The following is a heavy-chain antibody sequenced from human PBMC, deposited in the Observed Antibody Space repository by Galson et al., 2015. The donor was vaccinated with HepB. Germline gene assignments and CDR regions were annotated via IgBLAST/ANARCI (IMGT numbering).Heavy chain of an antibody. V-gene: IGHV3-48*04. Sequence: SLRLSCAASGFTFSSYSMNWVRQAPGKGLEWVSYISSSSGTIYYADSVKGRFTISRDNAKNSLYLQMNNLRAEDTAVYYCARQWLVPGYYGMDVWGQGTTVTVSS. D-gene: IGHD6-19*01. CDR2: ISSSSGTI. CDR3: ARQWLVPGYYGMDV. CDR1: GFTFSSYS. J-gene: IGHJ6*02.